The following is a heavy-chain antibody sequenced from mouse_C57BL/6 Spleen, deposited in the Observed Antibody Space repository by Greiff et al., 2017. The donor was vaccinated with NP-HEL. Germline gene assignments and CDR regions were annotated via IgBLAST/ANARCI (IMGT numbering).Heavy chain of an antibody. V-gene: IGHV1-81*01. CDR1: GYTFTSYG. CDR2: IYPRSGNT. Sequence: VQLQQSGAELARPGASVKLSCKASGYTFTSYGISWVKQRTGQGLEWIGEIYPRSGNTYYNEKFKGKATLTADKSSSTAYMELRSLTSEDSAVYFCARCDYDYDYFDYWGQGTTLTVSS. CDR3: ARCDYDYDYFDY. J-gene: IGHJ2*01. D-gene: IGHD2-4*01.